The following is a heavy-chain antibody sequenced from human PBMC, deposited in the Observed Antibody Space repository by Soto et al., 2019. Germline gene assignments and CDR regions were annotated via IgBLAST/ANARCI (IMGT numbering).Heavy chain of an antibody. CDR3: AKGGIRSYPSTAFDY. J-gene: IGHJ4*02. D-gene: IGHD1-26*01. CDR2: ISYDGSNK. Sequence: QVQLVESGGGVVQPGRSLRLSCAASGFTFSSYGMHWVRQAPGKGLEWVAVISYDGSNKYYADSVKGRFTISRDNSKNTLYLQMNSLRAEDTAVYYCAKGGIRSYPSTAFDYGGQGTLVTVSS. V-gene: IGHV3-30*18. CDR1: GFTFSSYG.